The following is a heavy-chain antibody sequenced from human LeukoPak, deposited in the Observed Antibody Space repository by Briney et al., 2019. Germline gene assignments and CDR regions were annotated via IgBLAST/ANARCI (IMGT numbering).Heavy chain of an antibody. CDR2: INPSGGST. CDR1: VYTFTSYY. Sequence: SVKVSCKASVYTFTSYYMHWVRQAPGQGLEWMGIINPSGGSTSYAQKFQGRVTMTRDTSTSTVNMEQSSLRSEDTAVYYCAREEAEYYFDYWGQGTLVTVSS. J-gene: IGHJ4*02. V-gene: IGHV1-46*01. CDR3: AREEAEYYFDY.